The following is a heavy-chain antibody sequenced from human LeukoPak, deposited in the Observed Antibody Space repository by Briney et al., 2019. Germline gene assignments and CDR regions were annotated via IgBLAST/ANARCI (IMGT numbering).Heavy chain of an antibody. V-gene: IGHV1-69*05. D-gene: IGHD2-2*01. CDR2: IIPIFGTA. J-gene: IGHJ4*02. CDR1: GGTFSSYA. CDR3: ARDGPICSSTSCYALYSSSWSFDY. Sequence: ASVKVSCKASGGTFSSYAISWVRQAPGQGLEWMGGIIPIFGTANYAQKFQGRVTITTDESTSTAYMELSSLRAEDTAVYYCARDGPICSSTSCYALYSSSWSFDYWGQGTLVTVSS.